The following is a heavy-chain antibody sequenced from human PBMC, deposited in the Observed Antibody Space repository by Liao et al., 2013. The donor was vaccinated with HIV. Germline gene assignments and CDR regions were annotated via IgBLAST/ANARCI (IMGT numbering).Heavy chain of an antibody. V-gene: IGHV4-59*01. D-gene: IGHD4-17*01. CDR1: GGSISSYY. J-gene: IGHJ3*01. CDR3: ARISGDYGTLHSFDV. Sequence: QVQLHESGPGLVKTSETLSLNCTVSGGSISSYYWSWIRQPPGKGLECIGYIYYTGSTDYNPSLTSRVTISVGTSKNHFSLRLTSVTAADTGVYYCARISGDYGTLHSFDVWGQGSMVTVSS. CDR2: IYYTGST.